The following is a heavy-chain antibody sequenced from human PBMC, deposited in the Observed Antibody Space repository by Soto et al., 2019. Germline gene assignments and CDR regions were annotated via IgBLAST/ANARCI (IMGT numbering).Heavy chain of an antibody. CDR3: ARESEDLTSNFDY. CDR1: WFTLPRCS. V-gene: IGHV3-21*06. J-gene: IGHJ4*02. Sequence: GGAPRLSLSAPWFTLPRCSKNLGRPAPGKGLEWVSSISSTTNYIYYGDSMKGRFTISRDNAKNSLYLEMNSLRAEDTAVYYCARESEDLTSNFDYWGQGTQVTVSS. CDR2: ISSTTNYI.